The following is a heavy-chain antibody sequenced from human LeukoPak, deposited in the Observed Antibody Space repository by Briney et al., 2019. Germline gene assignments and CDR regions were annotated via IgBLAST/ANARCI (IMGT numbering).Heavy chain of an antibody. CDR2: ISYSGST. V-gene: IGHV4-59*02. CDR1: GVYVSSDS. J-gene: IGHJ6*03. D-gene: IGHD5-18*01. CDR3: ARRTRSFSDTYGEAYYDYMDV. Sequence: SETLALTCTGSGVYVSSDSWSWIRQPPGQGLEWIGYISYSGSTSYNPSLKSRVTISVDPSKSQLSLKLRSVTAADTAVYYCARRTRSFSDTYGEAYYDYMDVWGKGTTVIVS.